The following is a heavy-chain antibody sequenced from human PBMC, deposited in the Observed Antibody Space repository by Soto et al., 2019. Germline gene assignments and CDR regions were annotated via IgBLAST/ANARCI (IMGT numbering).Heavy chain of an antibody. D-gene: IGHD6-13*01. J-gene: IGHJ5*02. CDR3: TRDASRDSSARGWFDP. CDR2: ISSNSAYI. Sequence: GGSLSLSCSAAGVTFRIFTMNLVRHAPGKGLEWVSTISSNSAYIYYTDALRGRFTISRDNAKNSLHLQMNSLRAEDTAVYYCTRDASRDSSARGWFDPWGPGTLVTVSS. CDR1: GVTFRIFT. V-gene: IGHV3-21*01.